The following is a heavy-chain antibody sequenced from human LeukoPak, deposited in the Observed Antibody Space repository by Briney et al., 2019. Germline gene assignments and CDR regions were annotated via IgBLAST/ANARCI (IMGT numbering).Heavy chain of an antibody. D-gene: IGHD1-26*01. J-gene: IGHJ4*02. CDR3: ARDKRRGGATDY. CDR2: IYYSGST. V-gene: IGHV4-59*12. Sequence: SETLSLTCTVSGGSISSYYWSWIRQPPGKGLEWIGSIYYSGSTYYNPSLKSRVTISVDTSKNQFSLKLSSVTAADTAVYYCARDKRRGGATDYWGQGTLVTVSS. CDR1: GGSISSYY.